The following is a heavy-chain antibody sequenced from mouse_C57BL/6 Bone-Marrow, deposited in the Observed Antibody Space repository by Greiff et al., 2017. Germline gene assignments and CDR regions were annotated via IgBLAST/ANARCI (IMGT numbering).Heavy chain of an antibody. CDR2: INPSSGYT. Sequence: VKLMESGAELARPGASVKMSCKASGYTFTSYTMHWVKQRPGQGLEWIGYINPSSGYTKYNQKFKDKATLTADKSSSTAYMQLSSLTSEDSAVYYCASAYYSNYDAMDYWGQGTSVTVSS. J-gene: IGHJ4*01. V-gene: IGHV1-4*01. CDR3: ASAYYSNYDAMDY. CDR1: GYTFTSYT. D-gene: IGHD2-5*01.